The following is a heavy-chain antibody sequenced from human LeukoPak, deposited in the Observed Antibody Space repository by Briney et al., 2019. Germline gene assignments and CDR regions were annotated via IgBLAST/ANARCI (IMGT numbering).Heavy chain of an antibody. CDR1: GYSIGSGYY. Sequence: PSETLSLTCAVSGYSIGSGYYWGWIRPPPGKGLEWIGSTYHSGSIYYNPSLKSRVTISIDTSKNQFSLKLSSVTATDTAVFYCARDPYGDYGQYFDYWGQGTLVTVSS. D-gene: IGHD4-17*01. V-gene: IGHV4-38-2*01. CDR3: ARDPYGDYGQYFDY. CDR2: TYHSGSI. J-gene: IGHJ4*02.